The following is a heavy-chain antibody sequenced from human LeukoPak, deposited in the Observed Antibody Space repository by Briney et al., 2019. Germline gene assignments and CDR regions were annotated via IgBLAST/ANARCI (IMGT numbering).Heavy chain of an antibody. CDR2: ISKSGDHT. D-gene: IGHD1-1*01. J-gene: IGHJ3*01. Sequence: SGGSLRLSCAVSGLTFNNYAMSWVRQAPGKGLEWVSAISKSGDHTYYAASAKGRFTIYRDNSKNTQYLQMNSLRAEDTAVYHCATYNRKDAFDFWGRGTMVTVSS. V-gene: IGHV3-23*01. CDR3: ATYNRKDAFDF. CDR1: GLTFNNYA.